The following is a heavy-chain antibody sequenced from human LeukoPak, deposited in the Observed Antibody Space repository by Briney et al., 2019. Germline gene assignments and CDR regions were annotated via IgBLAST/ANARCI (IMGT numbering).Heavy chain of an antibody. J-gene: IGHJ4*02. V-gene: IGHV1-8*01. Sequence: ASVKVFCKASGYTFTSYDINWVRQATGQGLEWMGWMNPNSGNTGYAQKFQGRVTMTRNTSISTAYMELSSLRSEDTAVYYCAKNKYDFWSGYGYWGQGTLVTVSS. CDR1: GYTFTSYD. CDR3: AKNKYDFWSGYGY. CDR2: MNPNSGNT. D-gene: IGHD3-3*01.